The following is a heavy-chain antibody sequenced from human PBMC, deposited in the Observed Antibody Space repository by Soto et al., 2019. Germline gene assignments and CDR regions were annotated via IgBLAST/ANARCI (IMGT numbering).Heavy chain of an antibody. CDR1: GVEIISFD. J-gene: IGHJ3*02. Sequence: LLTMRLRWSVAGVEIISFDCRCIRKQPGKGLEWIGYIYYSGSTNYNPSLKSRVTISVDTSKNQFSLKLSSVTAADTAVYYCARRGGWGYAFDIWGQGTMVTVSS. CDR2: IYYSGST. V-gene: IGHV4-59*08. D-gene: IGHD3-16*01. CDR3: ARRGGWGYAFDI.